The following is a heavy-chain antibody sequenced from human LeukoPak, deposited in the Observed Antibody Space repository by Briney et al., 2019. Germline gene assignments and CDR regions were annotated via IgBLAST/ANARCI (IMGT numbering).Heavy chain of an antibody. V-gene: IGHV1-18*01. CDR3: ARDAPYYHSMITFGGV. CDR2: ISAYNGNT. Sequence: ASVKVSCKASGYTFTSYGISWVRQAPGQGLEWMGWISAYNGNTNYAQKLQGRVTMTTDTSTSTAYMVLRSLRSDDTAVYYCARDAPYYHSMITFGGVWGQGTLVTVSS. CDR1: GYTFTSYG. J-gene: IGHJ4*02. D-gene: IGHD3-16*01.